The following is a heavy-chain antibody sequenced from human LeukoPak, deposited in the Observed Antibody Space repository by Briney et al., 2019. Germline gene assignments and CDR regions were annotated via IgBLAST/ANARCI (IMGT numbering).Heavy chain of an antibody. J-gene: IGHJ4*02. Sequence: TLSLTCTVSGGSISSYYWSWIRQPPGQALEWLALIYWDDDKRYSASLKSRLTITKDTSKNQVVLTMTNMDPVDTATYYCAHRLWAGTTFDSWGQGILVTVSS. CDR1: GGSISSYYW. V-gene: IGHV2-5*08. CDR3: AHRLWAGTTFDS. D-gene: IGHD1-7*01. CDR2: IYWDDDK.